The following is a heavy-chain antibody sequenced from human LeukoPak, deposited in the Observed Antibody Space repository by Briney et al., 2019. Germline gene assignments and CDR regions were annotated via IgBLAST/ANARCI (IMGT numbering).Heavy chain of an antibody. D-gene: IGHD3-22*01. J-gene: IGHJ4*02. CDR1: GITLSSYG. Sequence: GGSLRLSCAVSGITLSSYGMSWVRQAPGKGLQWVAGISGSGGGTSYADSVKGRLTISRDNPKNTLYLQMNSLRAEDTAVYFCAKRGVVIRVILVGFHKEAYYFDSWGQGALVTVSS. V-gene: IGHV3-23*01. CDR3: AKRGVVIRVILVGFHKEAYYFDS. CDR2: ISGSGGGT.